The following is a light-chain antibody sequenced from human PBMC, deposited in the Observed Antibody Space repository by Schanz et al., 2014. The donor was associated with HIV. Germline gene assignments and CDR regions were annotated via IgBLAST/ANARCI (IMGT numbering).Light chain of an antibody. V-gene: IGKV1-5*03. CDR3: LQYNDDVYT. CDR1: QSIDTW. J-gene: IGKJ2*01. CDR2: KAS. Sequence: DIQMTQSPSTLSASVGDRVTITCRASQSIDTWLAWYQQKPGKAPKLLIYKASSLQSGVPSRFSGSGSGTEFTLSISSLQSDDFATYYCLQYNDDVYTFGQGTKLEIK.